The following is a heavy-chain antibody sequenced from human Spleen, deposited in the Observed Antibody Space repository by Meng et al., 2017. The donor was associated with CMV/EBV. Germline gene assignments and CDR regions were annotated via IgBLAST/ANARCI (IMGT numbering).Heavy chain of an antibody. CDR1: GVTFSNAW. CDR3: TKVGYQLPNYYFDS. CDR2: IKSKSAGGTI. V-gene: IGHV3-15*01. Sequence: GESLKISCEVSGVTFSNAWMSWVRQAPGKGLEWVGRIKSKSAGGTIDYAAPMKARFTISRDDSKDMLYLQMDSLKTEDTAVYYCTKVGYQLPNYYFDSWGQGTLVTVSS. D-gene: IGHD2-2*01. J-gene: IGHJ4*02.